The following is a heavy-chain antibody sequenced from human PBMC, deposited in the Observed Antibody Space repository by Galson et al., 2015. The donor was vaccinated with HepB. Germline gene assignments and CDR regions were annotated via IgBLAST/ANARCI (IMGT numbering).Heavy chain of an antibody. CDR2: ISGSSGTT. Sequence: SLRLSCAASGFPFSTYTMSWVRQAPGKGLEWVSAISGSSGTTYYADSVGGRFTISRDNTKRTLYLQMNRLRGEDTALYYCAKDRNSTSPGTYGMDVWGQGTTVTVFS. CDR1: GFPFSTYT. CDR3: AKDRNSTSPGTYGMDV. V-gene: IGHV3-23*01. D-gene: IGHD6-6*01. J-gene: IGHJ6*02.